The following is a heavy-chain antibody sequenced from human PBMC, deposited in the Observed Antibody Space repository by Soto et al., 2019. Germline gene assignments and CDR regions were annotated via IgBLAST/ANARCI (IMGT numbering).Heavy chain of an antibody. Sequence: PGGSLRLSCAASGFTFSSYSMNWVRQAPGKGLEWVSYISSSSSTIYYADSVKGRFTISRDNAKNSLYLQMNSLRDGDTAVYYCARGTYYDFWSGYGSPDYYGMDVWGQGTTVTVSS. D-gene: IGHD3-3*01. CDR2: ISSSSSTI. J-gene: IGHJ6*02. CDR3: ARGTYYDFWSGYGSPDYYGMDV. CDR1: GFTFSSYS. V-gene: IGHV3-48*02.